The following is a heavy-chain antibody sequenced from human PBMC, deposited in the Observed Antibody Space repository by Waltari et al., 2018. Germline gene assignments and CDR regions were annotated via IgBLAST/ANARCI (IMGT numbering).Heavy chain of an antibody. D-gene: IGHD3-22*01. CDR3: ARHLYSIDYLELGN. V-gene: IGHV3-23*01. Sequence: EVHLLESGGGLAQPGGSLRISWAAAGFNFISSAMSWVRQAPGKGLEWVSGISDSGVITKYADSVKGRFTVSRDNSKNTVFLQLNSLRAEDTAIYYCARHLYSIDYLELGNWGQGTLVTVSS. CDR1: GFNFISSA. CDR2: ISDSGVIT. J-gene: IGHJ4*02.